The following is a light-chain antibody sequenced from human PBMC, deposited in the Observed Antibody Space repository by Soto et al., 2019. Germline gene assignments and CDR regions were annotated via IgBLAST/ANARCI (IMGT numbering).Light chain of an antibody. CDR3: QQRSKWIT. V-gene: IGKV3-11*01. J-gene: IGKJ5*01. Sequence: PPTLSMFPGGKDTISFRASQSVSSYLAWYQQKPGQAPRLLIYDASNRATGIPARFSVSGSGTDFTLSISSLEPEDFAVYYCQQRSKWITFGQGTRLEIK. CDR2: DAS. CDR1: QSVSSY.